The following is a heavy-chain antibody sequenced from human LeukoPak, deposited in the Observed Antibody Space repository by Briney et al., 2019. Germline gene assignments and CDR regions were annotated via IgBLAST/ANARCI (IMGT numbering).Heavy chain of an antibody. CDR1: GFTFSAHA. CDR3: GTPQSPSRGFYMDV. Sequence: GGSLRLSCAAYGFTFSAHAMNWVRQAPGKGLEWVAAILASGGGTYYTASVKGRFTISRDNSKNTLYLQMNSLRAEDTAVYYCGTPQSPSRGFYMDVWGKGTTLTV. CDR2: ILASGGGT. J-gene: IGHJ6*03. V-gene: IGHV3-23*01.